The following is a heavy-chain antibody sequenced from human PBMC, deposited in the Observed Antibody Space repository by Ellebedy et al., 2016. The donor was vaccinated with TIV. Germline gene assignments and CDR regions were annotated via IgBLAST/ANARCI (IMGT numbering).Heavy chain of an antibody. J-gene: IGHJ4*02. CDR1: AFTFSFYD. V-gene: IGHV3-33*01. D-gene: IGHD4-11*01. CDR2: LKSDGIKP. Sequence: GESLKISCTVSAFTFSFYDIHWARQAPGKGLEWVALLKSDGIKPYYADSVKGRFTTSRDNSKNTLYLHMTSLRAEDTAVYYCAGSTTITTMPYWGQGTLVTASS. CDR3: AGSTTITTMPY.